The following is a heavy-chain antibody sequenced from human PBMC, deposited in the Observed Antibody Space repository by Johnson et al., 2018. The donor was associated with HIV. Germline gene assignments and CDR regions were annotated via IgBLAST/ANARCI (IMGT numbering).Heavy chain of an antibody. D-gene: IGHD1-20*01. CDR3: ARGTLTGTTGGFDI. Sequence: VQLVESGGGLVQPGGSLRLSCGASGFTFSNYAMSWVRQALGKGLEWVSGVSGRGGSTYYADSVKGRFTISRDNAKNTLYLQMNSLRAEDTALYYCARGTLTGTTGGFDICGQGTMVTVSA. J-gene: IGHJ3*02. CDR2: VSGRGGST. V-gene: IGHV3-23*04. CDR1: GFTFSNYA.